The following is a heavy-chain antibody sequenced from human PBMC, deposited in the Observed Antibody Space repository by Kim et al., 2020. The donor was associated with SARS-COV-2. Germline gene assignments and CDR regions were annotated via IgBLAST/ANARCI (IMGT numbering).Heavy chain of an antibody. CDR1: VYTFTSYA. V-gene: IGHV7-4-1*02. J-gene: IGHJ6*02. CDR2: INTNTGNP. Sequence: ASVKVSCKASVYTFTSYAMNWVRQAPGQGLEWMGWINTNTGNPTYAQGFTGRFVFSLDTSVSTAYLQISSLKAEDTAVYYCARDSAIFGVVITPLRYYYGMDVWGQGTTVTVSS. D-gene: IGHD3-3*01. CDR3: ARDSAIFGVVITPLRYYYGMDV.